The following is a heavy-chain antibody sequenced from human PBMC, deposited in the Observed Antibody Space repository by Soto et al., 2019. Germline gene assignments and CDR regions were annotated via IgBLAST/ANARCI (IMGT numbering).Heavy chain of an antibody. V-gene: IGHV1-3*01. CDR2: XNXGXXXT. Sequence: ASVKVSCKASGYTFTSYAIHCVRQAPGQXPEXXGWXNXGXXXTXXSQNFQDRVTFTRDTSASTVHMELSRLRSEDTAVYYCARGNTAPADYWGQGTQVTVSS. CDR3: ARGNTAPADY. J-gene: IGHJ4*02. CDR1: GYTFTSYA.